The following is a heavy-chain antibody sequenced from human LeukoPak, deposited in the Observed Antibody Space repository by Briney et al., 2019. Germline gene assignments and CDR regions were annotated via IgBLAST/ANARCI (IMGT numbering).Heavy chain of an antibody. CDR3: ARTLYGSGSQLHDY. CDR1: GGSISSYS. J-gene: IGHJ4*02. D-gene: IGHD3-10*01. CDR2: IYHSGST. V-gene: IGHV4-30-2*01. Sequence: PSETLSLTCTVSGGSISSYSWSWIRQPPGKGLEWIGYIYHSGSTYYNPSLKSRVTISVDRSKNQFSLKLSSVTAADTAVYYCARTLYGSGSQLHDYWGQGTLVTVSS.